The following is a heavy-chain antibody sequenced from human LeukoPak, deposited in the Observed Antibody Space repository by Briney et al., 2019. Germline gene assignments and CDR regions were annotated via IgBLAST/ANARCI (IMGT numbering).Heavy chain of an antibody. CDR1: GFTFSSYA. V-gene: IGHV3-30-3*01. J-gene: IGHJ4*02. Sequence: AGGSLRLSCAASGFTFSSYATHWVRQAPGKGLEWVAVISYDGSNKYYADSVKGRFTISRDNSKNTLYLQMNSLRAEDTAVYYCTVWGIVVVVAAKVPGNWGQGTLVTVSS. CDR3: TVWGIVVVVAAKVPGN. CDR2: ISYDGSNK. D-gene: IGHD2-15*01.